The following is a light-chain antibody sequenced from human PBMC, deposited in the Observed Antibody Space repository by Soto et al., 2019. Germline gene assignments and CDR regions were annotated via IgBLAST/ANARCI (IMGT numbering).Light chain of an antibody. Sequence: DIQMTQSPSSLSASVGDRVTITCRASQTISTYLNWYQQNPGKAPKLLIYAASNLQSGVPSRFSGSGSGTYFTLTINSLQPEDFATYYCQHSFNIPYTFGQGTKLEIK. V-gene: IGKV1-39*01. J-gene: IGKJ2*01. CDR2: AAS. CDR3: QHSFNIPYT. CDR1: QTISTY.